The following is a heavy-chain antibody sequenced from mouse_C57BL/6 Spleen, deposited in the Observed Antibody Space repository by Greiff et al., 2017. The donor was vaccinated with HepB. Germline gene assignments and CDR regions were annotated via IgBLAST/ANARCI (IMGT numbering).Heavy chain of an antibody. V-gene: IGHV1-54*01. CDR1: GYAFTNYL. Sequence: VKVVESGAELVRPGTSVKVSCKASGYAFTNYLIEWVKQRPGQGLEWIGVINPGSGGTNYNEKFKGKATLTADKSSSTAYMQLSSLTSEDSAVYFCARSGLYYGSSWYFDVWGTGTTVTVSS. CDR3: ARSGLYYGSSWYFDV. D-gene: IGHD1-1*01. J-gene: IGHJ1*03. CDR2: INPGSGGT.